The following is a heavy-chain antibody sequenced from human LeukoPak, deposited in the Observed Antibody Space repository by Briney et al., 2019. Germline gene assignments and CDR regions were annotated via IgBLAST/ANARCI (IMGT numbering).Heavy chain of an antibody. J-gene: IGHJ4*02. CDR1: GGSISSYY. Sequence: SETLSLTCTVSGGSISSYYWSWIRQPPGKGLEWIGYIYYSGSTNYNPSLKSRVTISVDTSKNQFSLKLSSVTAADTAVYYCARVFSGVRGVVIPYYFDYWGQGTLVTVSS. D-gene: IGHD3-3*01. CDR2: IYYSGST. CDR3: ARVFSGVRGVVIPYYFDY. V-gene: IGHV4-59*12.